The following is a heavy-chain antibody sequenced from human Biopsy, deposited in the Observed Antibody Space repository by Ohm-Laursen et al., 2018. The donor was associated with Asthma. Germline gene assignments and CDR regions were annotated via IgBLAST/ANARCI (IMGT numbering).Heavy chain of an antibody. CDR3: ARAGALIVGATMGY. V-gene: IGHV1-46*01. D-gene: IGHD1-26*01. CDR2: INPSGGST. CDR1: GGTFSSYA. J-gene: IGHJ4*02. Sequence: SVKVSCKASGGTFSSYAISWVRQAPGQGLEWMGIINPSGGSTSYAQKFQGRVTMTRDTSTSTVYMELSSPRSEDTAVYYCARAGALIVGATMGYWGQGTLVTVSS.